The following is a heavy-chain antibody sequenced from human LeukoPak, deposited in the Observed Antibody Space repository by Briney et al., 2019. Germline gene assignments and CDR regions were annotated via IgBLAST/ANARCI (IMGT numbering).Heavy chain of an antibody. J-gene: IGHJ4*02. CDR1: GGYINGYY. CDR2: ISASGNT. V-gene: IGHV4-4*07. CDR3: ARQGVATAIDY. D-gene: IGHD2-21*02. Sequence: SETLSLTCTVSGGYINGYYWSWIRQPPGKGLEWIGRISASGNTNYNPSLKSRVTMSVDTSMNLFALKLSSVTAADTAVYYCARQGVATAIDYWGQGTLVTVSS.